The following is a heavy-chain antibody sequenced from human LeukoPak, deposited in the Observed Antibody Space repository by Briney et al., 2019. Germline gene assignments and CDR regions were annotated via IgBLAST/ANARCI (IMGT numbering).Heavy chain of an antibody. J-gene: IGHJ4*02. V-gene: IGHV3-21*01. D-gene: IGHD2-2*01. CDR1: GFTVSSNY. CDR2: ISSSSSYI. CDR3: AGGEYQPLLYYYFDY. Sequence: GGSLRFSCAASGFTVSSNYMSWVRQAPGKGLEWVSSISSSSSYIYYADSVKGRFTISRDNSKNTLYLQMNSLRAEDTAVYYCAGGEYQPLLYYYFDYWGQGTLVTVSS.